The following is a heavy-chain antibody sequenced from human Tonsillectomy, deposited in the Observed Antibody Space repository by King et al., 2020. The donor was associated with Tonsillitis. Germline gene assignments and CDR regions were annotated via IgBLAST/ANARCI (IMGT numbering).Heavy chain of an antibody. D-gene: IGHD3/OR15-3a*01. CDR1: GFTLLIYS. J-gene: IGHJ6*02. CDR2: IRSSSSYI. CDR3: ARDGLVIIGYGMDV. Sequence: VQLVESGGGLVKPGGSLRLSCAASGFTLLIYSMNWVRQAPGEGREWGSSIRSSSSYIYYAESVKGRYTIARYNAKNSLYLQMNSLMAEDTAVYYCARDGLVIIGYGMDVWGQGTTVTVSS. V-gene: IGHV3-21*01.